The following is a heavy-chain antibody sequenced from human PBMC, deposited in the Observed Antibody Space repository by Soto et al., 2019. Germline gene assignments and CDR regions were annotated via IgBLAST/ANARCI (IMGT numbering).Heavy chain of an antibody. CDR3: AKAGYSSSWSIYYYYYMDV. V-gene: IGHV3-9*01. Sequence: GGSLRLSCAASGFTFDDYAMHWVRQAPGKGLEWVSAISWNSGGIGYADSVKGRFTISRDNAKNSLYLQMNSLRAEDTALYYCAKAGYSSSWSIYYYYYMDVWGKGTTVTVSS. CDR2: ISWNSGGI. J-gene: IGHJ6*03. D-gene: IGHD6-13*01. CDR1: GFTFDDYA.